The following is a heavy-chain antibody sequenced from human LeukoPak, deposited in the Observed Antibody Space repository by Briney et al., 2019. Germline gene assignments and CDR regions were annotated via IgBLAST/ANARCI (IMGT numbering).Heavy chain of an antibody. J-gene: IGHJ4*02. Sequence: ETLSLTCTVSGGSISSSTYYWGWVRQAPGKGLEWVANIKQDGSEKYYVDSVKGRFTISRDNAKNSMYLQMNSLRAEDTAVYYCAREITHALHGMFYYGSGTYLDYWGQGTLVTVSS. CDR2: IKQDGSEK. CDR3: AREITHALHGMFYYGSGTYLDY. D-gene: IGHD3-10*01. V-gene: IGHV3-7*01. CDR1: GGSISSSTYY.